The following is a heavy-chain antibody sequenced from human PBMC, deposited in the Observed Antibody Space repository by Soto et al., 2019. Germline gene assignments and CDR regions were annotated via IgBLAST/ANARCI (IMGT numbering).Heavy chain of an antibody. CDR2: INPNSGGT. D-gene: IGHD3-22*01. V-gene: IGHV1-2*02. J-gene: IGHJ6*04. CDR3: ARGGLIRAQNMEV. Sequence: ASVKVSCKASGYTFTGYYMHCVRQAPGQGLEWMGWINPNSGGTNYAQKFQGRVTMTRETSIRTAYMELSRLRSEHTAVYYCARGGLIRAQNMEVLGKARTFTLSS. CDR1: GYTFTGYY.